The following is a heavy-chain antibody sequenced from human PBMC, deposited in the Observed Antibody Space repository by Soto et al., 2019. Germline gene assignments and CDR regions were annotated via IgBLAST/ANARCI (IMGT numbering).Heavy chain of an antibody. CDR2: ISSSSSRI. Sequence: EVQLVESGGGLIQRGGSLRLSCEASGFSFNTYAMNWVRQAPGKGLEWISYISSSSSRIYYADSVKGRFTLSRDNAKNSLYLQMNSLRADDTAVYYCASDPGIAAAGMYYWGQCTLVTVSS. CDR1: GFSFNTYA. CDR3: ASDPGIAAAGMYY. J-gene: IGHJ4*02. V-gene: IGHV3-48*03. D-gene: IGHD6-25*01.